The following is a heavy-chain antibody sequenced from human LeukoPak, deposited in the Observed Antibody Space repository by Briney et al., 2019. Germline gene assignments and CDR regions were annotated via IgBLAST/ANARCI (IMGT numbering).Heavy chain of an antibody. V-gene: IGHV3-48*01. CDR1: RFTFSDFS. J-gene: IGHJ4*02. CDR2: ISSSGSTM. CDR3: ARRGYSSILRDY. Sequence: GGSLRLSCAASRFTFSDFSMNWVRQAPGKGLEWVSSISSSGSTMYYADSVKGRFTISRDNAKNSLYLQMSGLRVEDTAVYYCARRGYSSILRDYWGQGTLVIVSS. D-gene: IGHD6-13*01.